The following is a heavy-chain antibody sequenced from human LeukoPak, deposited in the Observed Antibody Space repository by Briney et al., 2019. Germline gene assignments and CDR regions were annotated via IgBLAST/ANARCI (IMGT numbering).Heavy chain of an antibody. CDR2: INTDGSIT. D-gene: IGHD3-10*01. CDR3: ASEGFYDSRNSYIPDC. J-gene: IGHJ4*02. CDR1: GFTFSSFW. Sequence: PGGSLRLSCAASGFTFSSFWMHWVRQAPGKGLVWVSRINTDGSITNYADSVKGRFTISRDNAKNTLYLQMNSLRAEDTAVYYCASEGFYDSRNSYIPDCWGQGTLVTVSS. V-gene: IGHV3-74*01.